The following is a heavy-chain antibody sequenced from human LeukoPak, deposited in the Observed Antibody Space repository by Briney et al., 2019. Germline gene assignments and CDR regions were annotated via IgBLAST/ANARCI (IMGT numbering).Heavy chain of an antibody. D-gene: IGHD6-13*01. CDR1: GCSISSYY. J-gene: IGHJ5*02. CDR2: IYTSGST. Sequence: SETLSLTCTVSGCSISSYYWSWIRQPAGKGLEWIWCIYTSGSTNYNPSLKSRVTMSVDTSKNQFSLKLSSVTAADAPVYYCARDRCLYSSSWCPRRYNWFDPWGQGTLVTVSS. CDR3: ARDRCLYSSSWCPRRYNWFDP. V-gene: IGHV4-4*07.